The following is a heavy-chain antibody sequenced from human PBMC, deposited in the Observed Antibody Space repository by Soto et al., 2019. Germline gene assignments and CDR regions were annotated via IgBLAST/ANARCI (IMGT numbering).Heavy chain of an antibody. J-gene: IGHJ3*02. CDR2: ISDSGTYI. D-gene: IGHD2-2*01. CDR3: VRGALCSSTNRFGSGAFDI. V-gene: IGHV3-21*01. CDR1: GFTFSRYS. Sequence: KAGGSLRLSCAASGFTFSRYSMNWVRQAPGKGLEWVSSISDSGTYIYYAHSVKGRFTISRDNAKNSLYLQMNSLRAEDTAVYYCVRGALCSSTNRFGSGAFDIWGQGTMVTVAS.